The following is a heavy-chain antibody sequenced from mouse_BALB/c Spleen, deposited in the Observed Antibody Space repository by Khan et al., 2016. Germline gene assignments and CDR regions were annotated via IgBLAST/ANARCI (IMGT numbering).Heavy chain of an antibody. CDR2: ICSKSNYYAT. D-gene: IGHD4-1*01. CDR3: VRPNWDY. J-gene: IGHJ2*01. Sequence: EVQLVETGGGLVQPKGSLKLSCAASGFTFNTNAMNWVRQAPGKGLEWVARICSKSNYYATYYADSVKDRFTISRDDSQSMLYLPMNNLKTDDTALYYCVRPNWDYWGQGTTLPVSS. V-gene: IGHV10S3*01. CDR1: GFTFNTNA.